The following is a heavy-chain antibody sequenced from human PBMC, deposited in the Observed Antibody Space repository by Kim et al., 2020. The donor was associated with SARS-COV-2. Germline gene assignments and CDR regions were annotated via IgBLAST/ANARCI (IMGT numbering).Heavy chain of an antibody. CDR2: ISYDGSNK. Sequence: GGSLRLSCAASGFTFSSYGMHWVRQAPGKGLEWVAVISYDGSNKYYADSVKGRFTISRDNSKNTLYLQMNSLRAEDTAVYYCAKGLTGEFDYWGQGTLVTVSS. V-gene: IGHV3-30*18. CDR1: GFTFSSYG. J-gene: IGHJ4*02. D-gene: IGHD7-27*01. CDR3: AKGLTGEFDY.